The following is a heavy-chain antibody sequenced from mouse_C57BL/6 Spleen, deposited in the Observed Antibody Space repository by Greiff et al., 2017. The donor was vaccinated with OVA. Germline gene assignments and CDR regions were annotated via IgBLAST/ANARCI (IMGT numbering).Heavy chain of an antibody. CDR1: GYTFTDYN. V-gene: IGHV1-22*01. CDR2: INPNNGGT. Sequence: VQLQQSGPELVKPGASVKMSCKASGYTFTDYNMHWVKQSHGKSLEWIGYINPNNGGTSYNQKFKGKATLTVNKSSSTAYMELRSLTSEDSAVYYCARGITTVVATRAYWGQGTLVTVSA. CDR3: ARGITTVVATRAY. D-gene: IGHD1-1*01. J-gene: IGHJ3*01.